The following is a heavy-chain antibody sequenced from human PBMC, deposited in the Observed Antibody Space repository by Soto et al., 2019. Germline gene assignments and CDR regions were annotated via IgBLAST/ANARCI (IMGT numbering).Heavy chain of an antibody. CDR1: GFTFSSYG. V-gene: IGHV3-33*01. CDR3: ARGKKGGGDCVGY. Sequence: QVPLVESGGGVVQPGRSLRLSCAASGFTFSSYGMHWVRQAPGKGLEWVAVIWYDGSNKYYADSVKGRFTISRDNSHHTVYLQMSSRRDEDTAVYYCARGKKGGGDCVGYWGQGILVTVCS. D-gene: IGHD2-21*02. CDR2: IWYDGSNK. J-gene: IGHJ4*02.